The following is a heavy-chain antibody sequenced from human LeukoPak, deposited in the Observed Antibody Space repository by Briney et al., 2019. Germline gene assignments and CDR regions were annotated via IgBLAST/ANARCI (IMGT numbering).Heavy chain of an antibody. J-gene: IGHJ4*02. Sequence: SETLTLTCAVSGTSISSHYWSWLRQTPGKGLEWIGYIGYVHNSGSTNYSPSLKSRVTISLDTSKNQFSLKLNSVTAADTAVYYCARAGNWNDLDYWGQGTLVTVSS. V-gene: IGHV4-59*11. CDR3: ARAGNWNDLDY. CDR2: IGYVHNSGST. CDR1: GTSISSHY. D-gene: IGHD1-1*01.